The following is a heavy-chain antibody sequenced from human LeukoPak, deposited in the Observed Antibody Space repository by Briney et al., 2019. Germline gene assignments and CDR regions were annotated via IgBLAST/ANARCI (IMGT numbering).Heavy chain of an antibody. Sequence: HPGGSLRLSCAASGFTFTNYAVMWVRPAPGQGLEWVSAITSGGYTKYADSVKGRFTISRDNSKNTLYLQMNSLKTEDTAQYFCARDPNGDYIGAFEFWGQGTGVTLSS. V-gene: IGHV3-23*01. CDR2: ITSGGYT. CDR1: GFTFTNYA. CDR3: ARDPNGDYIGAFEF. D-gene: IGHD4-17*01. J-gene: IGHJ3*01.